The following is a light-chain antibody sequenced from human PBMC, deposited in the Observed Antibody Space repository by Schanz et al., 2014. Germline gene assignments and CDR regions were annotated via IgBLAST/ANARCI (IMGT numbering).Light chain of an antibody. CDR3: QQYHNSPPDT. CDR1: QSVSNN. V-gene: IGKV3-15*01. J-gene: IGKJ2*01. CDR2: GAS. Sequence: EIVMTQSPATLSLSPGEGAALSCRASQSVSNNLAWYQQKPGQAPRLLLYGASTRATGIPARFSGRGSGTEFTLTISRLEPEDFAVYYCQQYHNSPPDTFGQGTKLEIK.